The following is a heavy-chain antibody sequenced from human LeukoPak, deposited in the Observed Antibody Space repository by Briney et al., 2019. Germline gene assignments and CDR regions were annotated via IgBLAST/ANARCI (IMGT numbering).Heavy chain of an antibody. D-gene: IGHD6-6*01. CDR2: IYHSGST. J-gene: IGHJ6*03. CDR3: ARRLPPAIAARRDYYYYMDV. V-gene: IGHV4-38-2*02. CDR1: GYSISSGYY. Sequence: SETLSLTCTVSGYSISSGYYWGWIRQPPGKGLEWIGSIYHSGSTYYNPSLKSRVTISVDTSKNQFSLKLSSVTAADTAVYYCARRLPPAIAARRDYYYYMDVWGKGTTVTVSS.